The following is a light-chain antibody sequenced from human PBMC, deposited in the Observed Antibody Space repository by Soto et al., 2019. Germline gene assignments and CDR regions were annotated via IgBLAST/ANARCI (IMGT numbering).Light chain of an antibody. CDR3: VQFAHFPRT. CDR2: QLS. J-gene: IGKJ1*01. Sequence: DVVLTQTPLSSPVNLGQPASISCRSSQSLVYSDGNTYLSWLQQRPGQPPRLLIYQLSNRFSGVPDRFSGRGAGTDFTLKISRVEAEDVGVYYCVQFAHFPRTFGQGTKLEI. V-gene: IGKV2-24*01. CDR1: QSLVYSDGNTY.